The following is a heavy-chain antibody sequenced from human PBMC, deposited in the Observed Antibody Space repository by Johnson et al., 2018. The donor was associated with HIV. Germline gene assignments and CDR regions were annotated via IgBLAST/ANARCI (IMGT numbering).Heavy chain of an antibody. J-gene: IGHJ3*02. CDR2: ISYDGSNK. CDR1: FTFNTYG. D-gene: IGHD2-8*01. V-gene: IGHV3-30*12. Sequence: FTFNTYGMHWVRQAPGKGLEWVAVISYDGSNKYYADSVKGRFTISRDNAKNSLYLQMNSLRAEDTALYYCARLKNGAFDIWGQGTMVTVSS. CDR3: ARLKNGAFDI.